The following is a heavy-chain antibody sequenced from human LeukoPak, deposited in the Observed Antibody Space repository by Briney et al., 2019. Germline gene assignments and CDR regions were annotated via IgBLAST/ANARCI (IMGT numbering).Heavy chain of an antibody. D-gene: IGHD3-10*01. CDR1: GYTFSGYF. CDR2: INPNSGGT. Sequence: GASVKVSCKASGYTFSGYFMHWVRQAPGQGLEWVGWINPNSGGTNYAQKFQGRVTMTRDTSISTAYMELSRLLSGDTAVYYCARGGFGEYDRPYYYYYYMDVWGKGTTVTISS. J-gene: IGHJ6*03. V-gene: IGHV1-2*02. CDR3: ARGGFGEYDRPYYYYYYMDV.